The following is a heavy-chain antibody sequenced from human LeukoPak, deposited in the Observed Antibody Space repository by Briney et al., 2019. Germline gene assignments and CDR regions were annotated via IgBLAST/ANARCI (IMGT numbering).Heavy chain of an antibody. Sequence: RPGGSLRLSCAASGFTFDDYGMSWVRQAPGKGLEWVSGINWNGGSTVYADSVKGRFTISRDNAKNSLYLQMNSLRAEDTALYYCARERTSLLWLGELFLLDPWGQGTLVTVSS. CDR3: ARERTSLLWLGELFLLDP. CDR2: INWNGGST. D-gene: IGHD3-10*01. V-gene: IGHV3-20*04. CDR1: GFTFDDYG. J-gene: IGHJ5*02.